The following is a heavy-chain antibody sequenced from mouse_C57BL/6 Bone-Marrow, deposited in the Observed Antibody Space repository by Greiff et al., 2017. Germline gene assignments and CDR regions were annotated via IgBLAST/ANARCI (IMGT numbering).Heavy chain of an antibody. Sequence: VQVVESGAELVRPGPSVKVSCKASGYAFTNYLIEWVKQRPGQGLEWIGVINPGSGGTNYNEKFKGKATLTADKSSSTAYMQLSSLTSEDSAVYFCARSRTGTTFDYWGQGTTLTVSS. CDR2: INPGSGGT. V-gene: IGHV1-54*01. CDR3: ARSRTGTTFDY. J-gene: IGHJ2*01. D-gene: IGHD4-1*01. CDR1: GYAFTNYL.